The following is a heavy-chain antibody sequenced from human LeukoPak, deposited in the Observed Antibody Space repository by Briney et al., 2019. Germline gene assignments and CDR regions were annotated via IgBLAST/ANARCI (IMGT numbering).Heavy chain of an antibody. J-gene: IGHJ3*02. D-gene: IGHD6-19*01. V-gene: IGHV4-28*01. CDR1: GYSISSNNW. CDR2: IYYSGNT. Sequence: SDTLSLTCAVSGYSISSNNWWAWIRQPPGKRLEWIGYIYYSGNTYYNPYNPSLTSRVTMSVDTSKNQFSLKLDSVTEIDTAMYYCARNQAVAANRGAFDIWGQGTMVTVSS. CDR3: ARNQAVAANRGAFDI.